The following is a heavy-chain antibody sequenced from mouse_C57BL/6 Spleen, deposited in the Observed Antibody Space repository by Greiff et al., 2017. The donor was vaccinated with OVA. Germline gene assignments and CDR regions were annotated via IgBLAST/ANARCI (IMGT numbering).Heavy chain of an antibody. CDR3: ARRHLTGTIYAMDY. Sequence: QVQLQQPGAELVRPGTSVKLPCKASGYTFTSYWMHWVKQRPGQGLEWIGVIDPSDSYTNYNQKFKGKATLTVDTSSSTAYMQLSSLTSEDSAVYYCARRHLTGTIYAMDYWGQGTSVTVSS. D-gene: IGHD4-1*01. J-gene: IGHJ4*01. CDR1: GYTFTSYW. CDR2: IDPSDSYT. V-gene: IGHV1-59*01.